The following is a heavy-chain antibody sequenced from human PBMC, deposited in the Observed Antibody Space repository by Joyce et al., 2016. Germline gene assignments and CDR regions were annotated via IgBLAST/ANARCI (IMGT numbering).Heavy chain of an antibody. V-gene: IGHV4-39*01. CDR2: FAFRVSP. CDR3: VRHDRYCRGGSCYSGHFDS. J-gene: IGHJ4*02. Sequence: QLQLQESGPGLVKPSETLSLTCAVSGGSISGSNCYWGWIRQPPGKGLEWIGHFAFRVSPYYSPSLKSRVTMSLDTSKNQCSLKLTSVTAADTAVYYCVRHDRYCRGGSCYSGHFDSWGQGTLVTVSS. D-gene: IGHD2-15*01. CDR1: GGSISGSNCY.